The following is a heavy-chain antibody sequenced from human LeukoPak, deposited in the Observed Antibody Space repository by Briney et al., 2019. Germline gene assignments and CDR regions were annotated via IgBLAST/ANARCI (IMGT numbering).Heavy chain of an antibody. CDR2: IYSGGST. Sequence: GGSLRLSCAASGFTFSSYSMNWVRQAPGKGLEWVSVIYSGGSTYYADSVKGRFTISRDNSKNTLYLQMNSLRAEDTAVYYCARGRRYCSGGSCPYYFDYWGQGTLVTVSS. V-gene: IGHV3-53*01. D-gene: IGHD2-15*01. CDR3: ARGRRYCSGGSCPYYFDY. CDR1: GFTFSSYS. J-gene: IGHJ4*02.